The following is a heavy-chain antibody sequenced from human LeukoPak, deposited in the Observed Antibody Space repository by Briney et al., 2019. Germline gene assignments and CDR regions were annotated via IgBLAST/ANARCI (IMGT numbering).Heavy chain of an antibody. J-gene: IGHJ4*02. Sequence: SETLSLTCTVPGGSISSSSYYWGWIRQPPGKGLEWLGSIYYSGSTYYNPSLKSRVTISVDPSKNQFSLKLSSLTAADTAVYYCARHFRSIAADGTFDYWGQGTLVTVSS. CDR1: GGSISSSSYY. D-gene: IGHD6-13*01. CDR3: ARHFRSIAADGTFDY. V-gene: IGHV4-39*01. CDR2: IYYSGST.